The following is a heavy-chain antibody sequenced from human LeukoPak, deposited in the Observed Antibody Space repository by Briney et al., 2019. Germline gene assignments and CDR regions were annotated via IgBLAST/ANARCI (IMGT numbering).Heavy chain of an antibody. CDR1: GYSFTTSW. V-gene: IGHV5-51*01. D-gene: IGHD3-10*01. CDR2: IYPSDSDT. CDR3: ARSYGYYHMDV. J-gene: IGHJ6*03. Sequence: GESLKISCKASGYSFTTSWIVWVRQMPGKGLEWMGIIYPSDSDTRYSPSFQGQVTISADKSISTAYLQWSSLKASDTAMYYCARSYGYYHMDVWGNGTPVTISS.